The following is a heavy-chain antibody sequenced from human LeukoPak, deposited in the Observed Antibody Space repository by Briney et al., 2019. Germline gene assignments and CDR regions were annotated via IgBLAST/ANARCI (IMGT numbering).Heavy chain of an antibody. CDR2: INPNNGGT. V-gene: IGHV1-2*02. Sequence: ASVKVSCKASGYTFTGYYMHWVRQAPGQGLECMGWINPNNGGTNYAQKFQGRVTMTRDTSISTAYMELRRLRSDDTAVYYCGRDLARGDGDYVLYHWGQGTLVTVSS. CDR1: GYTFTGYY. CDR3: GRDLARGDGDYVLYH. J-gene: IGHJ5*02. D-gene: IGHD4-17*01.